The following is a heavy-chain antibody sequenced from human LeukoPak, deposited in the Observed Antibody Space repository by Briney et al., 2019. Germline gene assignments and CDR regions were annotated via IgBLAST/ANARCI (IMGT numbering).Heavy chain of an antibody. D-gene: IGHD6-13*01. V-gene: IGHV3-23*01. CDR2: ISGSGGST. CDR3: ASSRSSSWYRWFDP. Sequence: GGSLRLSCAASGFTFSSYAMSWVRQAPGKGLEWVSAISGSGGSTYYADSVKGRFTISRDNSKNTLYLQMNSLRAEDTAVYYCASSRSSSWYRWFDPWGQGTLVTVSS. CDR1: GFTFSSYA. J-gene: IGHJ5*02.